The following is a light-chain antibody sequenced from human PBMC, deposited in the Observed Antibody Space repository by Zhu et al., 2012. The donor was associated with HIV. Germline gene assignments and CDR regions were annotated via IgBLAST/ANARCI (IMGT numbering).Light chain of an antibody. Sequence: DIQMTQSPSSLSASVGDRVTITCWASQNVGRYLAWYQQRPGKAPKALIYKASNLESGVPSRFSGSGSGIEFTLTISSLQPGDLATYYCQQYETYPLTFGQGTRLGIK. CDR3: QQYETYPLT. V-gene: IGKV1-5*03. J-gene: IGKJ5*01. CDR2: KAS. CDR1: QNVGRY.